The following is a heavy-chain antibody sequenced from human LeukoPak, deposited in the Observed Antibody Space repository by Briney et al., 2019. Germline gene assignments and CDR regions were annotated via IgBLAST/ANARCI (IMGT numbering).Heavy chain of an antibody. J-gene: IGHJ4*02. CDR2: ISWNSGSI. D-gene: IGHD1-26*01. V-gene: IGHV3-9*01. Sequence: GGSLRLSCAASGFTFDDYAMHWVRHAPVKGLEWVSGISWNSGSIGYADSVKGRFTISRDNAKNSLYLQMNSLRAEDTALYYCAKDISGDSGCYSSFDYWGQGTLVTVSS. CDR3: AKDISGDSGCYSSFDY. CDR1: GFTFDDYA.